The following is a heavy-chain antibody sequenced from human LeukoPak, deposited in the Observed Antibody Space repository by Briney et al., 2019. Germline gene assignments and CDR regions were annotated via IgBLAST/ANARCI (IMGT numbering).Heavy chain of an antibody. V-gene: IGHV4-59*01. CDR1: AGSISSYY. CDR3: ARYGSGGEDWFDP. J-gene: IGHJ5*02. D-gene: IGHD3-10*01. Sequence: SETLSLTCTVSAGSISSYYWSWIRQPPGKGLEWIGYIYYSGSTNYNPSLKSRVTISVDTSKNQFSLKLSSVTAADTAVYYCARYGSGGEDWFDPWGQGTLVTVSS. CDR2: IYYSGST.